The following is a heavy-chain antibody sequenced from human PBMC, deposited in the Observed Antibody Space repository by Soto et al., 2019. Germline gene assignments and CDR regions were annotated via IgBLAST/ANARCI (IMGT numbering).Heavy chain of an antibody. CDR1: GFTLSTYT. CDR3: VREDGKVGTNSAFDY. J-gene: IGHJ4*02. V-gene: IGHV3-21*01. Sequence: GGSLRLSCASSGFTLSTYTMNWVRQAPGKGLEWVSSTNGRGNYIYYAESVKGRFTISRDNAKNSLYLQMDRLRAEDTALYYCVREDGKVGTNSAFDYWGLGALVTVSS. CDR2: TNGRGNYI. D-gene: IGHD1-26*01.